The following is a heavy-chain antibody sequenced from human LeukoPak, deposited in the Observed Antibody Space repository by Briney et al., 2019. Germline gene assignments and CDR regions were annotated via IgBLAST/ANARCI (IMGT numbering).Heavy chain of an antibody. J-gene: IGHJ6*03. CDR2: ISGSGGST. Sequence: GGALRLSCAASGFTFSSYAMSWVRQAPGKGREWVSAISGSGGSTYYADSVKGRFTISRDNSKNTLYLQMNSLRAEDTAVYYCAKVVGSSWSYYYYYYMDVWGKGTTVTVSS. D-gene: IGHD6-13*01. V-gene: IGHV3-23*01. CDR3: AKVVGSSWSYYYYYYMDV. CDR1: GFTFSSYA.